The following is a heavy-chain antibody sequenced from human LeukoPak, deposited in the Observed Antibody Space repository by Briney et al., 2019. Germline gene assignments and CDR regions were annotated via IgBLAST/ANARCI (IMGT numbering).Heavy chain of an antibody. CDR2: IYSGGST. D-gene: IGHD2-2*01. J-gene: IGHJ3*02. CDR3: AKAGGIVVPAGDAFDI. V-gene: IGHV3-66*01. CDR1: GFTVSSNY. Sequence: GGSLRLSCAASGFTVSSNYMSWVRQAPGKGLEWVSVIYSGGSTYYADSVKGRFTISRDNSKNTLYLQMNSLRAEDTAVYYCAKAGGIVVPAGDAFDIWGQGTMVTVSS.